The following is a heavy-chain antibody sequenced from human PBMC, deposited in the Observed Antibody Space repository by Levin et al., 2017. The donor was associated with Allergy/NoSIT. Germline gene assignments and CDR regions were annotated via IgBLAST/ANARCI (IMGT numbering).Heavy chain of an antibody. CDR1: GFSFSDHY. V-gene: IGHV3-72*01. D-gene: IGHD1-26*01. Sequence: GGSLRLSCAASGFSFSDHYIDWVRQAPGKGLEWVGRITSKGNGYSSEYAASVRGRFTISRDDSENSVYLQMNSLKTDDTAVYYCADLGRSYGLAVWGQGTTVTVSS. CDR3: ADLGRSYGLAV. J-gene: IGHJ6*02. CDR2: ITSKGNGYSS.